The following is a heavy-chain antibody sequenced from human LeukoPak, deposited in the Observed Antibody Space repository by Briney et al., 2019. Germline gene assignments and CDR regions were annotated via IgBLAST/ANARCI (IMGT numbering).Heavy chain of an antibody. CDR3: ARDYKVDIAMVMNP. D-gene: IGHD5-18*01. V-gene: IGHV1-69*04. Sequence: EASVKVSCKASGGTFSSYAISWVRQAPGQGLEWMGRIIPILHITNYAQKFQGRVTITADKSTSTAYMELSSLRSEDTAMYYCARDYKVDIAMVMNPWGQGTLVTVSS. CDR2: IIPILHIT. J-gene: IGHJ5*02. CDR1: GGTFSSYA.